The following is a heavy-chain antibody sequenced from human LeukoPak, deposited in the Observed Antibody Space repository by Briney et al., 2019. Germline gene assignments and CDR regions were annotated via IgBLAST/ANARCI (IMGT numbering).Heavy chain of an antibody. CDR2: LDPDTGES. D-gene: IGHD3-22*01. CDR1: GYPLTELS. CDR3: ATEGHYYDSTVYYGFAP. Sequence: GASVKDSCKVSGYPLTELSINWVRQAPGKGLEWMGCLDPDTGESIYAQKFQGRVTMTQDTSTDTAYMVLTSLTSDDTAVYLCATEGHYYDSTVYYGFAPWGQGTLLRVSS. V-gene: IGHV1-24*01. J-gene: IGHJ5*02.